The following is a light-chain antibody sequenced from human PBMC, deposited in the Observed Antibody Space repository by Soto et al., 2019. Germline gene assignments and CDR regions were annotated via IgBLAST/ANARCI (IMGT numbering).Light chain of an antibody. CDR2: GAS. V-gene: IGKV3D-15*01. Sequence: EIVMTQSPGTLSVSTEEGATLSCRASQSVDRNLAWYQQKPGQAPRLLIYGASTRPTGIPDRFSGSGSGTEFSLTISSLQSEDFAVYYCQQYDSWPLTFGGETKVEIK. CDR1: QSVDRN. J-gene: IGKJ4*01. CDR3: QQYDSWPLT.